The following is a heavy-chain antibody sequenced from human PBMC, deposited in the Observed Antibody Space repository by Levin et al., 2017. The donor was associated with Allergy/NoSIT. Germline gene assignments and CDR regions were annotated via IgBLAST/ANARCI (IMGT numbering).Heavy chain of an antibody. CDR2: IYWDDEK. J-gene: IGHJ5*02. V-gene: IGHV2-5*02. CDR3: ARRRWEYFGRSGYPLFDP. D-gene: IGHD3-22*01. CDR1: GFSLSATKMG. Sequence: SGPTLVKPTQTLTLTCTFSGFSLSATKMGVGWFRQSPGKALEWLALIYWDDEKRYSPTLNNRLSITKDTSRNQVVLTMTNMDPVDTATDYCARRRWEYFGRSGYPLFDPWGQGTLVTVSS.